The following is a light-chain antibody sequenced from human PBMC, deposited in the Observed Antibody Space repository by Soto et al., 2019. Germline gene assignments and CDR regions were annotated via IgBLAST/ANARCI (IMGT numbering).Light chain of an antibody. CDR3: QKYDSAPRT. J-gene: IGKJ1*01. V-gene: IGKV1-27*01. CDR1: QGISNY. CDR2: GAS. Sequence: DIQMTQSPSSLSASVGDRVTITCRASQGISNYLVWYQQKPGKVPKLLISGASTLQSGVPSRFTASGSGTDFTLTISSLQPEDVATYYCQKYDSAPRTFGQGTKVEVK.